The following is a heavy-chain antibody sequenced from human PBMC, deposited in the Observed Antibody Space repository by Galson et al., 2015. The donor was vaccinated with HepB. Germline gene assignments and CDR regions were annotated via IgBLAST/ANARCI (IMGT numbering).Heavy chain of an antibody. CDR1: GFSFNSYA. CDR3: AKGRFYATTYSPPPAYYYYGMDV. V-gene: IGHV3-23*01. Sequence: SLRLSCAASGFSFNSYAMSWVRQAPGTGLEWVSAISGSADSTYYADSVKGRFAISRDNSKNTLYLQLNSLRAEDTAVYYCAKGRFYATTYSPPPAYYYYGMDVWGQGTTVTVSS. CDR2: ISGSADST. D-gene: IGHD2/OR15-2a*01. J-gene: IGHJ6*02.